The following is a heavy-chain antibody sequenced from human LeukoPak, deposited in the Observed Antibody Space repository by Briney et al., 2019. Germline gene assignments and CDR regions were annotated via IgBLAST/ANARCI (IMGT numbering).Heavy chain of an antibody. D-gene: IGHD2-15*01. Sequence: ASVKVSCKVSGYTLTELSMHWVRQAPGKGLEWMGGFDPEDGETIYAQKFQGRVTMTEDTSTDTAYMELSSLRSEDTAVYYCATDIYPMGCSGGSCQRDAFDIWGQGTMVTVSS. CDR2: FDPEDGET. V-gene: IGHV1-24*01. CDR1: GYTLTELS. CDR3: ATDIYPMGCSGGSCQRDAFDI. J-gene: IGHJ3*02.